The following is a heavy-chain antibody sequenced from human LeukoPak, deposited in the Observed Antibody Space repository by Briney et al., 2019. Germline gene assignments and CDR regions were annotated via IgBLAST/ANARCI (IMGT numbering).Heavy chain of an antibody. CDR1: GFTFSSYV. CDR2: ISYDGSNE. CDR3: AREKPFYDSSGYYYPIAFDY. V-gene: IGHV3-30*04. J-gene: IGHJ4*02. D-gene: IGHD3-22*01. Sequence: GGSLRLSCAASGFTFSSYVMHWVRQAPGKGLEWVAIISYDGSNEYYADSVKGRFTISRDNSKNTLYLQMNSLRAADTAVYYCAREKPFYDSSGYYYPIAFDYWGQGTLVTVSS.